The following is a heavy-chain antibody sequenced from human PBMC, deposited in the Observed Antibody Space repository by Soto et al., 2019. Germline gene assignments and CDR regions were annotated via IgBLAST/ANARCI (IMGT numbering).Heavy chain of an antibody. CDR2: ISAYNGNT. CDR3: ARGVVEGSFDP. J-gene: IGHJ5*02. V-gene: IGHV1-18*01. Sequence: GASVKVSCKASGDSLTSYIFTWVRQAPGQGLEWMGWISAYNGNTNHAQKLQGRVTMTTDTSTSTAYMELRSLRSDDTAVYYCARGVVEGSFDPWGQGTLVTVPQ. D-gene: IGHD2-15*01. CDR1: GDSLTSYI.